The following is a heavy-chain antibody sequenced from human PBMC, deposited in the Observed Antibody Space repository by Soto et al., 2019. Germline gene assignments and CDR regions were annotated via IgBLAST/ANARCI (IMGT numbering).Heavy chain of an antibody. J-gene: IGHJ6*02. CDR3: ARNLDDFWSGSPVADGMDV. D-gene: IGHD3-3*01. Sequence: GESRKISCXGSGYSFTSYWIGWVRQMPGKGLEWMGIIYPGDSDTRYSPSFQGQVTISADKSISTAYLQWSSLKASDTAMYYCARNLDDFWSGSPVADGMDVWGQGTTVTVSS. V-gene: IGHV5-51*01. CDR2: IYPGDSDT. CDR1: GYSFTSYW.